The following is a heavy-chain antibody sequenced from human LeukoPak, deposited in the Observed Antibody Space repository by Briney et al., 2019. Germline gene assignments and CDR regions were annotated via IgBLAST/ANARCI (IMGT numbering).Heavy chain of an antibody. J-gene: IGHJ4*02. D-gene: IGHD4-17*01. CDR3: ARASYGAQGGDY. CDR1: GFTFSGYP. V-gene: IGHV3-30-3*01. Sequence: GWSLRLSCAASGFTFSGYPIHWVRQAPGKGLEWVAVISYDGSNKYYADSVKGRFTISRDNSKNSLYLQMNSLRDEDMAVYYCARASYGAQGGDYWGQGTLVTVSS. CDR2: ISYDGSNK.